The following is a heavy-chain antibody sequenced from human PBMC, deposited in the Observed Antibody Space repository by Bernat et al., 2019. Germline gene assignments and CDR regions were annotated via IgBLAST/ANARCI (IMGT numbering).Heavy chain of an antibody. V-gene: IGHV1-69*01. J-gene: IGHJ4*02. CDR3: AREATRYYYDSSGCFDY. CDR2: IIPIFGTA. D-gene: IGHD3-22*01. CDR1: GVTFSSYA. Sequence: QVQLVQSGAEVKKPGSSVKVSCKASGVTFSSYAISWVRQAPGQGLEWMGGIIPIFGTANYAQKFQGRVTITADESTSTAYMELSSLRSEDTAVYYCAREATRYYYDSSGCFDYWGQGTLVTVSS.